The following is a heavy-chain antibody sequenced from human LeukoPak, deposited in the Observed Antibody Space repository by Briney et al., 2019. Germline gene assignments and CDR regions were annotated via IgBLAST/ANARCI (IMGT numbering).Heavy chain of an antibody. CDR1: GFTFSSYG. CDR2: ISYDGSNK. Sequence: GGSLRLSCAASGFTFSSYGMHWVRQAPGKGLEWVAVISYDGSNKYYADSVKGRFTISRDNSKNTLYLQMNSLRAEDTAVYYCAKGHVLGYCSGGSCYHFDYWGQGTLVTVSS. D-gene: IGHD2-15*01. V-gene: IGHV3-30*18. CDR3: AKGHVLGYCSGGSCYHFDY. J-gene: IGHJ4*02.